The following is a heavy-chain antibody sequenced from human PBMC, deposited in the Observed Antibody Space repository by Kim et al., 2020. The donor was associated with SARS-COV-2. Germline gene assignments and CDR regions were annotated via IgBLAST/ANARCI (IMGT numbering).Heavy chain of an antibody. V-gene: IGHV1-69*04. D-gene: IGHD6-13*01. J-gene: IGHJ6*02. CDR2: IIPILGIA. CDR1: GGTFSSYT. Sequence: SVKVSCKASGGTFSSYTISWVRQAPGQGLEWMGRIIPILGIANYAQKFQGRVTITADKSTSTAYMELSSLRSEDTAVYYCARDRGVVLAYYYGMDVWGQGTTLTVSS. CDR3: ARDRGVVLAYYYGMDV.